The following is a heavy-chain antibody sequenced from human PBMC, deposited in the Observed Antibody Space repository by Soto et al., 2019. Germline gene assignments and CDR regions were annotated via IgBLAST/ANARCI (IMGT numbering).Heavy chain of an antibody. CDR2: ISPNSGGT. V-gene: IGHV1-2*02. J-gene: IGHJ4*02. D-gene: IGHD5-12*01. CDR3: ARDLSLRSGYTDY. CDR1: GYTFTGYY. Sequence: GASVKVSCKASGYTFTGYYMHWVRQAPGQGLEWLGWISPNSGGTNYAPNFQGRVTMSWDTSISTAYMELSSLRSDDTAVYYCARDLSLRSGYTDYWGRRTLGTVSS.